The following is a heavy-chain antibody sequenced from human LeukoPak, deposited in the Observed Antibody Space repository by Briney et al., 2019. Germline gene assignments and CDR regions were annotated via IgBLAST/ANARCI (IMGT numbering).Heavy chain of an antibody. V-gene: IGHV5-10-1*01. CDR1: GYSFTSYW. CDR2: IDPTDSYT. D-gene: IGHD3-10*01. Sequence: GESLRISCKSSGYSFTSYWIGWVRQMPGKGLEWMGRIDPTDSYTDYSPSFQGHVTISVDKSINIAYLQWNSLKASDTAMYYCARRRSRITMVRGVNEWFDPWGQGTLVTVSS. CDR3: ARRRSRITMVRGVNEWFDP. J-gene: IGHJ5*02.